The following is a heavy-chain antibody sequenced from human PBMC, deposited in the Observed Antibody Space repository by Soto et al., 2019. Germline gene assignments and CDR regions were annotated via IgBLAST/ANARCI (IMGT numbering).Heavy chain of an antibody. Sequence: PSETLSLTCAVYGGSFSAYYWSWIRQPPGKGLEWIGEINHSGGTIYNPSLKSRVTISVDTSKSQFSLKLTSVTAADRAVYYCARGSVDTVDSSGFYEYWGQRTPVTVPQ. CDR1: GGSFSAYY. D-gene: IGHD3-22*01. CDR3: ARGSVDTVDSSGFYEY. CDR2: INHSGGT. J-gene: IGHJ4*02. V-gene: IGHV4-34*01.